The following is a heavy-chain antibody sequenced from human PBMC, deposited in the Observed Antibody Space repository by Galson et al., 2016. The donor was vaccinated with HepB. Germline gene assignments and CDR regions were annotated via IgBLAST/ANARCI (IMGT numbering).Heavy chain of an antibody. V-gene: IGHV3-23*01. D-gene: IGHD3-3*01. CDR2: ASGGGSGGRT. CDR3: AKGFMARGWTLFDS. J-gene: IGHJ4*02. CDR1: GFTFKIHS. Sequence: SLRLSCAASGFTFKIHSFAWVRQAPGKGLEWVSAASGGGSGGRTYYADSVKGRFTISTDNSNNTLYLQMNSLRVEDTAIYYCAKGFMARGWTLFDSWGQGSLVTVSS.